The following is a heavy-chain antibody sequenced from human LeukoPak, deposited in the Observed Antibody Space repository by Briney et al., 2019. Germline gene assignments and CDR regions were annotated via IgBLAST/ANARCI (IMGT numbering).Heavy chain of an antibody. J-gene: IGHJ4*02. CDR1: GFTFSSYW. CDR3: ARGRDSSGWYSDY. CDR2: TKQDGSKK. V-gene: IGHV3-7*01. Sequence: GGSLRLSCGASGFTFSSYWMSWVRQAPGKGLEWVANTKQDGSKKYYVDSVKGRFTISRDNAKNSLFLQMNSLRAEDTAVYYCARGRDSSGWYSDYSGQGTLVTVSS. D-gene: IGHD6-19*01.